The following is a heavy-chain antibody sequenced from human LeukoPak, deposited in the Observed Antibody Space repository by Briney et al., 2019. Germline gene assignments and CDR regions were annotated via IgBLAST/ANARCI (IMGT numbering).Heavy chain of an antibody. CDR2: INPNSGGT. J-gene: IGHJ5*02. CDR1: GYTFTGYY. D-gene: IGHD2-2*01. Sequence: ASVKVSRKASGYTFTGYYMHWVRQAPGQGLEWMGWINPNSGGTNYAQKFQGWVTMTRDTSISTAYMELSRLRSDDTAVYYCARENRYCSSTSCYEYNWFDPWGQGTLVTVSS. V-gene: IGHV1-2*04. CDR3: ARENRYCSSTSCYEYNWFDP.